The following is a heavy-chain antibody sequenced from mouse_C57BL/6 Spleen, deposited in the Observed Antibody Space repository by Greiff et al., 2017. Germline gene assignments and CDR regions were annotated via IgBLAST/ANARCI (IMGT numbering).Heavy chain of an antibody. D-gene: IGHD1-1*01. Sequence: VQLQQPGAELVKPGASVKLSCKASGYTFTSYWMHWVKQRPGQGLEWIGMIHPNSGSTNYNEKFKSKATLTVDKSSSTAYMQLSSLTSEDSAVYYCARQDYYGSFYYWGQGTTLTVSS. J-gene: IGHJ2*01. V-gene: IGHV1-64*01. CDR2: IHPNSGST. CDR1: GYTFTSYW. CDR3: ARQDYYGSFYY.